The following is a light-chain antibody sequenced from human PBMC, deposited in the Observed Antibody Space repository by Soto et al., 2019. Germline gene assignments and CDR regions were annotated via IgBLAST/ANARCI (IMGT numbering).Light chain of an antibody. J-gene: IGKJ1*01. CDR1: QSISSY. CDR3: QQYGNSPHT. Sequence: EIVLTQSPATLSLSPGERATLSCRASQSISSYLAWYQQKPGQAPRLLMYEASNRATGIPDRFSGSGSGTDFTLTISRLEPEDFAVYYCQQYGNSPHTFGQGTKVDIK. V-gene: IGKV3-20*01. CDR2: EAS.